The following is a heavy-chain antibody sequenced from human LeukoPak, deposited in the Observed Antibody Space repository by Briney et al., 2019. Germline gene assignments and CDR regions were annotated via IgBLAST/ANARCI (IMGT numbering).Heavy chain of an antibody. V-gene: IGHV3-49*04. Sequence: GGSLRLSSTASGFIYGDYAMSWVRQAPGKGLEWLVFIRSKSYGCTTEYAASLKGRFTISRDDSRGIAYLQMNSLTTEDTALYYCTRGPILLWIHNGMDVWGQGTPVTVSS. CDR1: GFIYGDYA. CDR2: IRSKSYGCTT. D-gene: IGHD5-18*01. J-gene: IGHJ6*02. CDR3: TRGPILLWIHNGMDV.